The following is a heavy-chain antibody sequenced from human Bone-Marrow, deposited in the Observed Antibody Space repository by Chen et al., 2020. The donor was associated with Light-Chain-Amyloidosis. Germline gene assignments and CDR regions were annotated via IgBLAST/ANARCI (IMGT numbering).Heavy chain of an antibody. J-gene: IGHJ4*02. CDR1: GYTFPNYW. D-gene: IGHD5-12*01. CDR2: IYPDDSDA. Sequence: EVQLEQSGPEVKKPGESLKISCKGSGYTFPNYWIGWVRQMPGKGLEWMGVIYPDDSDARYSPSFEGQVTLSAHQSITTAYLQWRSLKASDTAMYYCARRRDGYNFDYWGQGTLVTVSS. CDR3: ARRRDGYNFDY. V-gene: IGHV5-51*01.